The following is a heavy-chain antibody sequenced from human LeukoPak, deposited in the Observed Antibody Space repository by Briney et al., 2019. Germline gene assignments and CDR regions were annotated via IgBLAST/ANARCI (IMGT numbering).Heavy chain of an antibody. J-gene: IGHJ4*02. CDR1: GYTFTSYF. D-gene: IGHD5-18*01. V-gene: IGHV1-46*01. CDR3: ARVSPPGFSYGYFDS. Sequence: ASVKVSCKASGYTFTSYFMNWVRQAPGQGLEWRGIINPTGCSTSYAQKFQGRLTMTRDTSTGTVYMDLSSLSSEDTAVYFCARVSPPGFSYGYFDSWGQGTLVTVSS. CDR2: INPTGCST.